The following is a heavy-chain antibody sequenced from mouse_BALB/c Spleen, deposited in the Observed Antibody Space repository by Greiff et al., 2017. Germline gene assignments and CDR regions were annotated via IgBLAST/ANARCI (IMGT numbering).Heavy chain of an antibody. CDR3: ARGGGNYAYYFDY. Sequence: QVQLQQSGAELVKPGAPVKLSCKASGYTFTSYWMNWVKQRPGRGLEWIGRIDPSDSETHYNQKFKDKATLTVDKSSSTAYIQLSSLTSEDSAVYYCARGGGNYAYYFDYWGQGTTLTVSS. CDR1: GYTFTSYW. J-gene: IGHJ2*01. CDR2: IDPSDSET. D-gene: IGHD2-1*01. V-gene: IGHV1-69*02.